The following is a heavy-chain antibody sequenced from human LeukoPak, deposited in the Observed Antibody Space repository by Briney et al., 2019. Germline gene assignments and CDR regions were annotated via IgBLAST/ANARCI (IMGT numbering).Heavy chain of an antibody. V-gene: IGHV3-21*01. CDR1: GFTFSSYS. CDR3: ARGAVGSGDSAGIFDY. D-gene: IGHD5-12*01. CDR2: ISSSSSYI. J-gene: IGHJ4*02. Sequence: GGSLRLSCAASGFTFSSYSMNWVRQAPGKGLEWVSSISSSSSYIYYADSVKGRFTISRDNAKNSLYLQMNSLRAEDTAVYYCARGAVGSGDSAGIFDYWGQGTLVTVSS.